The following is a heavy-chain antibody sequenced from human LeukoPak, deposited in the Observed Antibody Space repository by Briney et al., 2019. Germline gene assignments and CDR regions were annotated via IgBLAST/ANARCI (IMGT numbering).Heavy chain of an antibody. CDR3: ASRYYDILTGWENFDY. CDR2: INHSGST. J-gene: IGHJ4*02. Sequence: PSETLSLTCAVYGGSFSGYYWSWIRQPPGKGLEWIGEINHSGSTNYNPSLKSRVTISVDTPKNQFSLKLSSVTAADTAVYYCASRYYDILTGWENFDYWGQGTLVTVSS. CDR1: GGSFSGYY. D-gene: IGHD3-9*01. V-gene: IGHV4-34*01.